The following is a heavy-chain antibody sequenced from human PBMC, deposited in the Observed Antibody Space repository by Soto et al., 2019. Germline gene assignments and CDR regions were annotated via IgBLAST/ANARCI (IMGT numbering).Heavy chain of an antibody. CDR3: ARRGSTVTNDNLFDY. V-gene: IGHV4-4*02. J-gene: IGHJ4*02. D-gene: IGHD4-17*01. CDR1: GGSISSSNW. CDR2: IYHSGST. Sequence: PSETLSLTCAVSGGSISSSNWWSFFRQPPGKGLEWIGEIYHSGSTNYNPSLKSRVTISVDKSKNQFSLKLSSVTAADTAVYYCARRGSTVTNDNLFDYWGQGTLVTVSS.